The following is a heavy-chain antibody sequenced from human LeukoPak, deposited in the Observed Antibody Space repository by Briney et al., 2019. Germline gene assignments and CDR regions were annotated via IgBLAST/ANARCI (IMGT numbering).Heavy chain of an antibody. J-gene: IGHJ4*02. D-gene: IGHD5-18*01. CDR1: GYTFTDHY. CDR2: IDPKRGVT. Sequence: ASVTASCKASGYTFTDHYIHWVREAPGEGLEWMGRIDPKRGVTDYAQKFQGRVAMTRDTSISTVYMELSRLRSDDTAVYYCARGKYRYAVDYWGQGTRVTVPT. CDR3: ARGKYRYAVDY. V-gene: IGHV1-2*06.